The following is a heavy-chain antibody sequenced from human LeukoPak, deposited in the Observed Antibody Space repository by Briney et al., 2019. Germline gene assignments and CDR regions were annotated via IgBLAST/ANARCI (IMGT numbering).Heavy chain of an antibody. CDR2: FSWNSGNI. CDR3: AKDMCSSTGCHELDF. CDR1: GFSFYDFA. Sequence: PGRSLRLSCAGSGFSFYDFAMHGVRQAPGKGVEWVSGFSWNSGNIDYADSVKGRFSISRDNAKSSLYLQMNSLRAEDTALYYCAKDMCSSTGCHELDFWGQGTLVTVSS. V-gene: IGHV3-9*01. D-gene: IGHD2-2*01. J-gene: IGHJ4*02.